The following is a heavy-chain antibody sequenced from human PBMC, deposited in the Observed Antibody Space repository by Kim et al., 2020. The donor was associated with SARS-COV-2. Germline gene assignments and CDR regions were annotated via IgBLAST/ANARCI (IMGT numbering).Heavy chain of an antibody. J-gene: IGHJ5*02. D-gene: IGHD4-17*01. Sequence: NPSLKSRVTISVDTSKNQFSLKLSSVTAADTAVYYCARAPGAGKSPWFDPWGQGTLVTVSS. CDR3: ARAPGAGKSPWFDP. V-gene: IGHV4-59*01.